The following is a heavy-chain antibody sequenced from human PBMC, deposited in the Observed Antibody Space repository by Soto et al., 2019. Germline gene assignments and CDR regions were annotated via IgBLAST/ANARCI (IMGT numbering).Heavy chain of an antibody. CDR2: ISAYNGNT. CDR3: ARNAPPADY. CDR1: GYTFTSYA. V-gene: IGHV1-18*01. J-gene: IGHJ4*02. Sequence: QVQLVPSGAEGKKPGASVKVSCKASGYTFTSYAISWVRHAPGQGLEWMGWISAYNGNTNYAQKHPGRFTMTTDTSTSTAYVELRSLRSDATAVYYCARNAPPADYWGQGTLVTVSS. D-gene: IGHD2-2*01.